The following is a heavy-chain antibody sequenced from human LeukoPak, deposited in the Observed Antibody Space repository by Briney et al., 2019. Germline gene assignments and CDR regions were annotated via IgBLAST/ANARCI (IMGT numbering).Heavy chain of an antibody. D-gene: IGHD2-15*01. CDR3: ARDCSGGSCFFDY. V-gene: IGHV3-33*08. CDR2: IWYDGSNK. CDR1: GFTFSSNA. J-gene: IGHJ4*02. Sequence: GGSLRLSCAVSGFTFSSNAMSWVRQAPGKGLEWVAVIWYDGSNKYYADSVKGRFTISRDNSKNTLYLQMNSLRAEDTAVYYCARDCSGGSCFFDYWGQGTLVTVSS.